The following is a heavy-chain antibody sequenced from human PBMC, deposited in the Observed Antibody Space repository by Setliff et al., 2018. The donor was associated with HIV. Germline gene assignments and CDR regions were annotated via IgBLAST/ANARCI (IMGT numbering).Heavy chain of an antibody. CDR2: IYHSGTT. V-gene: IGHV4-38-2*01. CDR3: ARVSCSSWFYFDF. D-gene: IGHD6-13*01. CDR1: GYSISSGYY. J-gene: IGHJ4*02. Sequence: SETLSLTCAVSGYSISSGYYWSWIRQPPGKGLEWVGSIYHSGTTYYNPSLKSRVTISVDTSKNQFSLKLSSVTAADTAVYYCARVSCSSWFYFDFWGQGTLVTVSS.